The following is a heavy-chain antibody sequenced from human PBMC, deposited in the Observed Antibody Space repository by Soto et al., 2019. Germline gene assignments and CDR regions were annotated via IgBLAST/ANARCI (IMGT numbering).Heavy chain of an antibody. Sequence: SETLSLTCTASGGSISSSSYYWGWIRQPPGKGLEWIGSIYYSGSTYYNPSLKSRVTISVDTSKNQFSLKLSSVTAADTAVYYCARQGYDILTGYYPPSHYGMDVWGQGTTVTVSS. V-gene: IGHV4-39*01. CDR3: ARQGYDILTGYYPPSHYGMDV. CDR1: GGSISSSSYY. CDR2: IYYSGST. J-gene: IGHJ6*02. D-gene: IGHD3-9*01.